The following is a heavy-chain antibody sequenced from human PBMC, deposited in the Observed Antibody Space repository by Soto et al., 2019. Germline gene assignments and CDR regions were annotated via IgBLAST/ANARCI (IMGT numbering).Heavy chain of an antibody. CDR3: ARILKDSSGYYLDY. J-gene: IGHJ4*02. V-gene: IGHV4-30-2*01. Sequence: QLQLQESGSGLVKPSQTLSLTCAVSGGSISSGGYSWSWIRQPPGKGLEWIGYIYHSGSTYYNPSLKSRVTISVDRSKTQFSLKLSSVTAADTAVYYCARILKDSSGYYLDYWGQGTLVTVSS. D-gene: IGHD3-22*01. CDR1: GGSISSGGYS. CDR2: IYHSGST.